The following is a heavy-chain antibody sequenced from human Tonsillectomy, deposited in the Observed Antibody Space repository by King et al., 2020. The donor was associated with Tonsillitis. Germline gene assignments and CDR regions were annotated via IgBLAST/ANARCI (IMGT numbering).Heavy chain of an antibody. D-gene: IGHD2-2*01. CDR2: VSQSGST. J-gene: IGHJ4*02. CDR1: VGSFSSYY. CDR3: ARSRPYQLPSY. Sequence: VQLQQWGAGLLIPSETLSLTCSVYVGSFSSYYWTWIRQPPGKGLVWSGEVSQSGSTNYNPSLKSRVTISVDTSKNQFSLKLSSVTAADTAVYYCARSRPYQLPSYWGQGTLVTVSS. V-gene: IGHV4-34*01.